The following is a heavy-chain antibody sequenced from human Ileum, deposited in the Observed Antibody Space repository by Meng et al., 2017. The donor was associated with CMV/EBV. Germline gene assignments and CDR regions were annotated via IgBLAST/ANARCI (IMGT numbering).Heavy chain of an antibody. CDR1: FSSYG. Sequence: FSSYGMHWVRQAPGKGLEWVAFIRYDGSNKYYADSVKGRFTISRDNSKNTLYLQMNSLRAEDTAVYYCAKDHYTVVATYYYYGMDVWGKGKKGNVSS. D-gene: IGHD4-23*01. CDR3: AKDHYTVVATYYYYGMDV. J-gene: IGHJ6*04. V-gene: IGHV3-30*02. CDR2: IRYDGSNK.